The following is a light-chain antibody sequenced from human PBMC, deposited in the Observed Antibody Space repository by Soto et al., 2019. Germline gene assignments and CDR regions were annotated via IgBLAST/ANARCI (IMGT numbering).Light chain of an antibody. CDR3: QQYDSYSWT. J-gene: IGKJ1*01. Sequence: DIPMTQSPSTLSASVGDRVTITCRASQSISSRLAWSQQKPGKVPKLLIYKASILESGVPSRFSGSGSGTEFTLTISSLQPDDFATYYCQQYDSYSWTFGQGTKVEI. V-gene: IGKV1-5*03. CDR2: KAS. CDR1: QSISSR.